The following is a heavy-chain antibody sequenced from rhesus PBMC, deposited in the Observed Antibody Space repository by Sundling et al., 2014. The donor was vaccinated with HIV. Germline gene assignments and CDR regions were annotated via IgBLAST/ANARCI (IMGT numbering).Heavy chain of an antibody. Sequence: QVQLVQSGAEVKKPGASVKVSCKASGFTFGYYTINWVRQAPGQGLEWMGVIIPVAGITNYAEKFQGRVTITADTSTNTAYMELSSLRSEDTAVYYCARARDTAGTLDYWGQGVLLTVSS. CDR1: GFTFGYYT. V-gene: IGHV1-198*02. CDR3: ARARDTAGTLDY. D-gene: IGHD5-24*01. CDR2: IIPVAGIT. J-gene: IGHJ4*01.